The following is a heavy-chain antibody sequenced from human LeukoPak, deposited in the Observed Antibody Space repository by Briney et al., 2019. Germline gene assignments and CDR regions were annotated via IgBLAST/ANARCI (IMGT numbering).Heavy chain of an antibody. J-gene: IGHJ5*01. CDR2: ISWNSASI. D-gene: IGHD1-26*01. CDR3: AGDRRTSGWYAS. CDR1: GFIFDDYA. Sequence: PGRSLRLSCAASGFIFDDYAMHWVRQAPGKGLEWVSGISWNSASIGYADSVKGRFTLSRDNFENTVHLQMSSLTAEDTAVYYCAGDRRTSGWYASWGQGTLVTVSS. V-gene: IGHV3-9*01.